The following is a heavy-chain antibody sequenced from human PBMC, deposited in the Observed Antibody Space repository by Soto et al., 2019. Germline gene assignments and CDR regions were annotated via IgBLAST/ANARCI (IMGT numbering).Heavy chain of an antibody. J-gene: IGHJ4*02. D-gene: IGHD2-8*01. CDR3: ARAYEGDYFDY. CDR1: GFTFSSYA. Sequence: QVQLVASGGGVVQPGRSLSLSCAASGFTFSSYAMHWVRQAPGKGLEWVAVLSYDGSNKYYADSVKGRFTISRDNAKSTLDLQMNSLRAEDTAVYYCARAYEGDYFDYWGQGTLVTVSS. V-gene: IGHV3-30-3*01. CDR2: LSYDGSNK.